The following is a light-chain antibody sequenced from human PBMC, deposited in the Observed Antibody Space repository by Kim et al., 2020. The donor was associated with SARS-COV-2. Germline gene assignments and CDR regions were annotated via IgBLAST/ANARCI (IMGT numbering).Light chain of an antibody. CDR1: SLRSYY. J-gene: IGLJ2*01. V-gene: IGLV3-19*01. CDR2: GKN. CDR3: NSRDTNDNDL. Sequence: SSELTQDPAVSVALGQTVRITCQGDSLRSYYATWYQQKPGQAPILVIYGKNNRPSGIPDRFSGSSSGNTASLTITGTQAGDEADYYCNSRDTNDNDLFGGGTKLTVL.